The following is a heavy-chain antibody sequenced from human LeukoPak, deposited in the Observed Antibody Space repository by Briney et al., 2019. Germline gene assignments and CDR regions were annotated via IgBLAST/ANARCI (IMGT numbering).Heavy chain of an antibody. CDR3: ARECMDTTMVDAFDI. CDR1: GFTFSDYI. CDR2: ISSSSNYI. J-gene: IGHJ3*02. V-gene: IGHV3-21*01. Sequence: KPGGSLRLSCEAPGFTFSDYILNWARQAPGKGLEWVSYISSSSNYIYYADSVKGRFTISRDNAKNSLYLQMNSLRAEDTAVYYCARECMDTTMVDAFDIWGQGTMVTVSS. D-gene: IGHD5-18*01.